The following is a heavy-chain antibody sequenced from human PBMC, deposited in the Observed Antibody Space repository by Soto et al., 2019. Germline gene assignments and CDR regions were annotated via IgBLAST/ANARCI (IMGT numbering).Heavy chain of an antibody. CDR1: GFTFSSYG. CDR2: ISYDGSNK. D-gene: IGHD5-12*01. J-gene: IGHJ3*02. V-gene: IGHV3-30*18. CDR3: AKRDTGDGYNYGDAFDI. Sequence: GGSLRLSCAASGFTFSSYGMHWVRQAPGKGLEWVAVISYDGSNKYYADSVKGRFTISRDNSKNTLYLQMNSLRAEDTAVYYCAKRDTGDGYNYGDAFDIWGQGTMVTVSS.